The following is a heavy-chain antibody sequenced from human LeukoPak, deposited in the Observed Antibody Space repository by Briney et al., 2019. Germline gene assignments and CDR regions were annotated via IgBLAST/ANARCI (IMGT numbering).Heavy chain of an antibody. CDR2: IRYDGSNK. J-gene: IGHJ5*02. D-gene: IGHD6-6*01. V-gene: IGHV3-30*02. CDR1: GFTFSSYG. CDR3: ARDLTGEKQLAST. Sequence: PGGSLRLSCAASGFTFSSYGMHWVRQAPGKGLEWVAFIRYDGSNKYYADSVKGRFTISRDNSKNTLYLQMNSLRAEDTAVYYCARDLTGEKQLASTWGQGTLVTVSS.